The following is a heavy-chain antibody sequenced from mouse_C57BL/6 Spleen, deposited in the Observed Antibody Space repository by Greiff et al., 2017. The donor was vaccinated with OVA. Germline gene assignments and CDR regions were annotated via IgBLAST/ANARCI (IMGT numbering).Heavy chain of an antibody. CDR1: GFTFSSYA. Sequence: EVHLVESGGGLVKPGGSLKLSCAASGFTFSSYAMSWVRQTPEQRLEWVATISDGGSYTYYPDNVKGRFTISRDNAKNNLYLQMSHLKSEDTAMYYCAREGYGSWFAYWGQGTLVTVSA. J-gene: IGHJ3*01. CDR3: AREGYGSWFAY. CDR2: ISDGGSYT. D-gene: IGHD1-1*01. V-gene: IGHV5-4*01.